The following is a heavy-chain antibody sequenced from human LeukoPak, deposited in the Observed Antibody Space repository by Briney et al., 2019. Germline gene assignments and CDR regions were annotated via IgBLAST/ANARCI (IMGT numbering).Heavy chain of an antibody. CDR3: AKGINYFDSSGYYY. D-gene: IGHD3-22*01. CDR1: GFTFSNYG. J-gene: IGHJ4*02. CDR2: IRYDGSNK. Sequence: GGSLRLSCAASGFTFSNYGMHWVRQAPGKGLEWVAFIRYDGSNKYYADFVKGRFTTSRDNSKNTLYLQMNSLRVEDTAVYYCAKGINYFDSSGYYYWGQGTLVTVSS. V-gene: IGHV3-30*02.